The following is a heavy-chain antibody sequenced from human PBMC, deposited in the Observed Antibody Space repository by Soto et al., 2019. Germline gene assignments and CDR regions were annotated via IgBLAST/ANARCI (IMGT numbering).Heavy chain of an antibody. Sequence: GSLRLSCAASGFTFSSYSMNWVRQAPGKGLEWVSYISSSSSTIYYADSVKGRFTISRDNAKNSLYLQMNSLRDEDTAVYYCARDPWGHYYYGMDVWGQGTTVTVSS. J-gene: IGHJ6*02. D-gene: IGHD7-27*01. V-gene: IGHV3-48*02. CDR3: ARDPWGHYYYGMDV. CDR1: GFTFSSYS. CDR2: ISSSSSTI.